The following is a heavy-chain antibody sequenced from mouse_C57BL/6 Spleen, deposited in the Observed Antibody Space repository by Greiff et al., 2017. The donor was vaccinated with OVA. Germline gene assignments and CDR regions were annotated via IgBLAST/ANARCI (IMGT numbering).Heavy chain of an antibody. V-gene: IGHV1-82*01. D-gene: IGHD3-3*01. CDR3: AREGLAGAMDY. CDR1: GYAFSSSW. J-gene: IGHJ4*01. Sequence: QVQLQQSGPELVKPGASVKISCKASGYAFSSSWMNWVKQRPGKGLEWIGRIYPGDGDTNYNGKFKGKATLTADESSSTAYMQLSSLTSEDSAVYFCAREGLAGAMDYWGQGTSVTVSS. CDR2: IYPGDGDT.